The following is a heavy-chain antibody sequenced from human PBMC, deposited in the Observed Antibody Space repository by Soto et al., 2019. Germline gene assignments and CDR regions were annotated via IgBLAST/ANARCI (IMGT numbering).Heavy chain of an antibody. CDR1: GFTFDDYA. V-gene: IGHV3-9*01. D-gene: IGHD5-12*01. Sequence: PGGSLRLSCAASGFTFDDYAMHWVRQAPGKGLEWVSGISVNSGSIGYADSVKGRFTISRDNAKNSLYLQMNSLRAEDTALYYCAKAGDGYNLKPFDYWGQGTLVTVSS. CDR2: ISVNSGSI. CDR3: AKAGDGYNLKPFDY. J-gene: IGHJ4*02.